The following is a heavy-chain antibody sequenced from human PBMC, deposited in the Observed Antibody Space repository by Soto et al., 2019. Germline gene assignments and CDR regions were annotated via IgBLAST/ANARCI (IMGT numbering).Heavy chain of an antibody. Sequence: PGGSLRLSCAASGFSFRDYFMTWIRQAPGKGLEWVSYIGPYGNSVYYADSVKGRFTISRDDATKSLYLHMHSLRSDDTAVYYCGRADCTFGVYWGQGTAVTVSS. D-gene: IGHD3-3*02. CDR3: GRADCTFGVY. V-gene: IGHV3-11*01. CDR1: GFSFRDYF. CDR2: IGPYGNSV. J-gene: IGHJ4*02.